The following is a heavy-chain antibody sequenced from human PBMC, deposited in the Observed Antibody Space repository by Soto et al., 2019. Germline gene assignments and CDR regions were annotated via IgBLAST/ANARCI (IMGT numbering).Heavy chain of an antibody. J-gene: IGHJ6*02. D-gene: IGHD2-15*01. Sequence: SVKVSCKASRGTFSSYAISWVRQAPRQGLEWMGGIIPIFCTANYAQKFQGRVTITADESTSTAYMELSSLRSEDTAVYYCARGADNCSGGSCYYYYYYYGMDVWGQGTTVTVSS. V-gene: IGHV1-69*13. CDR1: RGTFSSYA. CDR2: IIPIFCTA. CDR3: ARGADNCSGGSCYYYYYYYGMDV.